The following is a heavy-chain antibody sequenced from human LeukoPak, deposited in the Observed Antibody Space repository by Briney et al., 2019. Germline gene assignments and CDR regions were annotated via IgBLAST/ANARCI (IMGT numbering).Heavy chain of an antibody. D-gene: IGHD3-22*01. J-gene: IGHJ4*02. CDR1: GFTFSSYS. Sequence: GGSLRLPCAASGFTFSSYSMNWVRQAPGKGLEWVSYISSSSSTIYYADSVKGRFTISRDNAKNSLYLQMNSLRAEDTAVYYCARSLLYYYDSSGPYFDYWGQGTLVTVSS. CDR3: ARSLLYYYDSSGPYFDY. CDR2: ISSSSSTI. V-gene: IGHV3-48*01.